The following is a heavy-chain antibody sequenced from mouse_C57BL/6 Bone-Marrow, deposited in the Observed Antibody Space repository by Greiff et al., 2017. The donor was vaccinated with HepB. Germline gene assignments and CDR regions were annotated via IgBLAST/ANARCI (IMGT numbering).Heavy chain of an antibody. CDR2: INPNNGGT. J-gene: IGHJ2*01. V-gene: IGHV1-26*01. D-gene: IGHD4-1*02. Sequence: VQLQQSGPELVKPGASVKISCKASGYTFTDYYMNWVKQSHGKSLEWIGDINPNNGGTSYNQKFKGKATLTVDKSSSTAYMELRSLTSEDSAVYYCARGSPTGTYYFDYWGQGTTLTVSS. CDR3: ARGSPTGTYYFDY. CDR1: GYTFTDYY.